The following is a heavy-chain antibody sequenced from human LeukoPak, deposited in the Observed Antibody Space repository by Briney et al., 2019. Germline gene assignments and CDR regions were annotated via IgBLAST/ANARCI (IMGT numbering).Heavy chain of an antibody. V-gene: IGHV1-2*02. Sequence: ASVKVSCKASGYTLTGYYMHWVRQAPGQGLEWMGWINPNSGGTNYAQKFQGRVTMTRDTSISTAYMELSRLRSDDTAVYYCARTTGGHYYDSSGYPEFDYWGQGTLVTVSS. D-gene: IGHD3-22*01. CDR1: GYTLTGYY. J-gene: IGHJ4*02. CDR2: INPNSGGT. CDR3: ARTTGGHYYDSSGYPEFDY.